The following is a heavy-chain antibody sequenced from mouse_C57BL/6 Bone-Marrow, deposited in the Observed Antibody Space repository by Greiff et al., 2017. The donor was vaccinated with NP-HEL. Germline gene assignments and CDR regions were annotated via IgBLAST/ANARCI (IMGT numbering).Heavy chain of an antibody. D-gene: IGHD3-3*01. CDR1: GYAFTNYL. Sequence: VQLQESGAELVRPGTSVKVSCKASGYAFTNYLIEWVKQRPGQGLEWIGVINPGSGGTNYNEKFKGKATLTADKSSSTAYMQLSSLTSEDSAVYFCASRAGAMDYWGQGTSVTVSS. CDR3: ASRAGAMDY. V-gene: IGHV1-54*01. CDR2: INPGSGGT. J-gene: IGHJ4*01.